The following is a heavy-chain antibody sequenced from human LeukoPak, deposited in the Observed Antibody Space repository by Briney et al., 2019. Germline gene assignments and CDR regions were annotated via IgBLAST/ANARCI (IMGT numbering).Heavy chain of an antibody. V-gene: IGHV3-20*04. D-gene: IGHD2-2*01. CDR1: GFTFDDYG. Sequence: GGSLRLSCAASGFTFDDYGMSWVRQAPGKGLEWVSGINWNGGSTGYADSVKGRFTISRDNSKNTLYLQMNSLRAEDTAVYYCASGAYCSSTSCYVEVRRFDYWGQGTLVTVSS. CDR3: ASGAYCSSTSCYVEVRRFDY. J-gene: IGHJ4*02. CDR2: INWNGGST.